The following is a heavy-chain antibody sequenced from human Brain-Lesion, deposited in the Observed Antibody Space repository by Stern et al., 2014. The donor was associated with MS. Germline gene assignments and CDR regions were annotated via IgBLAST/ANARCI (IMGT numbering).Heavy chain of an antibody. CDR2: IKGVDDKT. V-gene: IGHV1-3*01. CDR3: ARDDHRDSSGHYAPFDY. J-gene: IGHJ4*02. Sequence: QMQLVQSGAEVKKPGASVKVSCKASGYTFIRYDMQWVRQAPGQRLEWMGRIKGVDDKTKYSHKFQGRVTITRDTSANTVYMELSSLRSEDTAVYYCARDDHRDSSGHYAPFDYWGQGTRVTVSS. CDR1: GYTFIRYD. D-gene: IGHD3-22*01.